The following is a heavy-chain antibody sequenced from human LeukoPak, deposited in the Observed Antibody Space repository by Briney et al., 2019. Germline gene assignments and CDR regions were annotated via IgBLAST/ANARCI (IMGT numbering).Heavy chain of an antibody. CDR3: ARDGKGRYDFRENDY. CDR1: GYTFSIYG. CDR2: ISAHTGNS. J-gene: IGHJ4*02. V-gene: IGHV1-18*01. Sequence: ASVKVSCKASGYTFSIYGITWVRQAPGQGLEWMGWISAHTGNSDYAQKFQDRATMTTDTSTSTAYMELRSLRSDDTAVYYCARDGKGRYDFRENDYWGQGTLVTVSS. D-gene: IGHD3-3*01.